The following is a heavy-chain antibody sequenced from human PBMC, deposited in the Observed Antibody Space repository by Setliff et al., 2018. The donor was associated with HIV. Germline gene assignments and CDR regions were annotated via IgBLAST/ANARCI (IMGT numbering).Heavy chain of an antibody. CDR1: GGTFSSFA. CDR2: ITPMFGTT. Sequence: EASVKVSCKASGGTFSSFAINWVRQAPGQGLEWMGGITPMFGTTHSAQKFRGRVTITADESTTTAYMAFTNLRSDDTAVYFCATYFGELLAWGQGTPVTVSS. V-gene: IGHV1-69*13. CDR3: ATYFGELLA. J-gene: IGHJ5*02. D-gene: IGHD3-10*01.